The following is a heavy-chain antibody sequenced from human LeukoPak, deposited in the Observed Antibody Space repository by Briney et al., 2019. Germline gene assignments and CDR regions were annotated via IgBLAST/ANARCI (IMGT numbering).Heavy chain of an antibody. CDR3: ARGEIAVAGMGAYFDY. CDR2: LYSGGSI. D-gene: IGHD6-19*01. CDR1: GFIVSSNH. J-gene: IGHJ4*02. V-gene: IGHV3-53*01. Sequence: PGGSLRLSCAASGFIVSSNHMNWVRQAPGRGLEWVSTLYSGGSIYYADSVKGRFTISRDNSKNTLFLQMNSLRAEDTAVYYCARGEIAVAGMGAYFDYWGQGTLVTVSS.